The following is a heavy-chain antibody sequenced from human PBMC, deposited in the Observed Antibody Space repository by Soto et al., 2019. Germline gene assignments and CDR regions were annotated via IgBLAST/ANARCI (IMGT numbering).Heavy chain of an antibody. Sequence: EVQLVESGGGSVQPGGSLRLSCAASGFTFNSYWVHWVRQVPGKGLVWLSRINMDGTRTNYADSVKGRFAISRDNAKNTVYLQMNSLGVGDSAAYYCARGGLGSYLLDYWGQGTLVSVSS. J-gene: IGHJ4*02. CDR1: GFTFNSYW. CDR3: ARGGLGSYLLDY. V-gene: IGHV3-74*01. CDR2: INMDGTRT. D-gene: IGHD3-10*01.